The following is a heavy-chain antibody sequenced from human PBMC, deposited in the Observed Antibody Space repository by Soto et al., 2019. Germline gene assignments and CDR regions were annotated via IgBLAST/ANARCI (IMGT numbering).Heavy chain of an antibody. CDR3: AKGPPGGWYQLLCDY. Sequence: EVQLLESGGGLVQPGGSLRLSCAASGFTFSSYAMSWVRQAPGKGLEWVSAISGSGGSTYYADSVKGRFTISRDNSKNTLYLQMNSLGAEDTAVYYCAKGPPGGWYQLLCDYWGQGTLVTVCS. CDR1: GFTFSSYA. CDR2: ISGSGGST. J-gene: IGHJ4*02. V-gene: IGHV3-23*01. D-gene: IGHD2-2*01.